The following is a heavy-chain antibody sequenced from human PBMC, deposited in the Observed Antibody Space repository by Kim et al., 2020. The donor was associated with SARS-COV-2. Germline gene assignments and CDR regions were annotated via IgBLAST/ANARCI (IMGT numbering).Heavy chain of an antibody. CDR2: INTGNGNT. CDR3: ARGAVKLGHAFDI. CDR1: GYSFTNDI. Sequence: ASVKVSCKASGYSFTNDIIHWVRQAPGQSLEWMGWINTGNGNTKNSQNFQGRVTITRDTSTSTVYMELSSLRSEDTAVYFCARGAVKLGHAFDIWGQGTMVIVSS. V-gene: IGHV1-3*04. J-gene: IGHJ3*02. D-gene: IGHD3-16*01.